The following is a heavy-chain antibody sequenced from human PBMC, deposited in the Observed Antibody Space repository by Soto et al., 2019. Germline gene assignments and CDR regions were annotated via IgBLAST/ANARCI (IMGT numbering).Heavy chain of an antibody. CDR1: GGSISSYY. D-gene: IGHD2-2*01. J-gene: IGHJ6*02. Sequence: SETLSLTCIVSGGSISSYYWSWIRQPPGKGLEWIGYTYYSGGTNYNPSLKSRVTISVDTSKNQFSLKVTSVTAADTAVYYCARLHGYCISSSCHGHYAMDVWGQGTTVTVSS. CDR3: ARLHGYCISSSCHGHYAMDV. CDR2: TYYSGGT. V-gene: IGHV4-59*08.